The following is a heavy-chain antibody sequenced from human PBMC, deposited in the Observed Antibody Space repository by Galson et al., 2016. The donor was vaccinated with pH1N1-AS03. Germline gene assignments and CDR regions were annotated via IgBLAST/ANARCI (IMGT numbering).Heavy chain of an antibody. CDR2: ISYSGFT. Sequence: SETLSLTCTISGGSITTNYWIWIRQPPGKGLPWIGYISYSGFTNYNPSLRSRVTISIDTSKNQFSLKMRSVAAADTAVYYCARHLYGDYVGWFDPWGQGTLVTVSS. CDR3: ARHLYGDYVGWFDP. D-gene: IGHD4-17*01. V-gene: IGHV4-59*08. J-gene: IGHJ5*02. CDR1: GGSITTNY.